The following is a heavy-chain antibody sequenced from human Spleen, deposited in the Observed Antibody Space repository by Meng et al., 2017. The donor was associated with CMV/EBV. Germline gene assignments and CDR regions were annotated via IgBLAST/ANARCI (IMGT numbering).Heavy chain of an antibody. CDR1: GGSFSGYY. V-gene: IGHV4-34*01. D-gene: IGHD6-25*01. Sequence: QVRLKPWGAGLLKPSETLSLTCAVYGGSFSGYYWSWIRQPPGKGLEWIGEINHSGSTNYNPSLKSRVTISVDTSKNQFSLKLSSVTAADTAVYYCARGRGPYSSGFDYWGQGTLVTVSS. J-gene: IGHJ4*02. CDR2: INHSGST. CDR3: ARGRGPYSSGFDY.